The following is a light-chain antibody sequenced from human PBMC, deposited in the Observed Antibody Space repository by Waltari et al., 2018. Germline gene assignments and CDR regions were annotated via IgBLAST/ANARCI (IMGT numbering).Light chain of an antibody. CDR2: GAS. V-gene: IGKV3-20*01. J-gene: IGKJ1*01. CDR1: QRVSRT. CDR3: QHYVRLPAT. Sequence: EIVLTQSPGTLSLSPGERATLSCRDSQRVSRTLAWYQQKPGQAPKLLIYGASIRATGIPDRFTGSGSGTDFSLTISSLEPEDFAIYFCQHYVRLPATFGQGTKVEIK.